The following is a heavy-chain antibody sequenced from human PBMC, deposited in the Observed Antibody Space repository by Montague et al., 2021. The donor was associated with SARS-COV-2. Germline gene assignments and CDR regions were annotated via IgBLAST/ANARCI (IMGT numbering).Heavy chain of an antibody. CDR2: TYYRSKWYS. J-gene: IGHJ4*02. CDR1: GDSVAIKSVA. D-gene: IGHD6-19*01. Sequence: CAISGDSVAIKSVAWRWIKHTPSRGLEWLGMTYYRSKWYSDYAPXVRGRLTVNPDASKNEFSLELNYVTPEDTAVYYCVRYSGWFYFDFWGQGTLVTVS. CDR3: VRYSGWFYFDF. V-gene: IGHV6-1*01.